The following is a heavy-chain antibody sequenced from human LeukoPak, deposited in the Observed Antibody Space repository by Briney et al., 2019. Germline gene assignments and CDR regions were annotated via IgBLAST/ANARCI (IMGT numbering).Heavy chain of an antibody. CDR2: IYDSGST. CDR1: GASIGSGDYY. J-gene: IGHJ3*02. Sequence: SQTLSLTCTVSGASIGSGDYYWSWIRQPPGKGLEWIGYIYDSGSTYYNPSLKSRITISVDTSENRFSLKLSSVTATDTAVYYCARDCSGGSCYGAFDIWGQGTMVTVSS. V-gene: IGHV4-30-4*01. D-gene: IGHD2-15*01. CDR3: ARDCSGGSCYGAFDI.